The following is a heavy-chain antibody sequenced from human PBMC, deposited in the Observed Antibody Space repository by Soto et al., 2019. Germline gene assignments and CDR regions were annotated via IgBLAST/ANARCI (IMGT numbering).Heavy chain of an antibody. V-gene: IGHV3-48*02. CDR2: IISSSSTI. Sequence: GGSLILSCAASGFTFSAYSMNWVRQAPGKGLEWVSYIISSSSTIYYADSVKGRFTISRDNAKNSVYLQMNSLRDADTAVYYCARGERQQQRDYWGQGTLVTVS. CDR3: ARGERQQQRDY. J-gene: IGHJ4*02. CDR1: GFTFSAYS. D-gene: IGHD6-13*01.